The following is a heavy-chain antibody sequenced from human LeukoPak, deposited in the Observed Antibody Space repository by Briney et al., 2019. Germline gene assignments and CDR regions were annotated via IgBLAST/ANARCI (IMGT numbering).Heavy chain of an antibody. CDR2: IRYDGSNK. J-gene: IGHJ4*02. CDR3: AKDWDYYYDSSGYDPGGY. CDR1: GFTFSSYG. V-gene: IGHV3-30*02. D-gene: IGHD3-22*01. Sequence: GGSLRLSCAASGFTFSSYGMHWVRQAPGKGLEWVAFIRYDGSNKYYADSVKGRFTISRDNSKNTLYLQMNSLRAEDTAVYYCAKDWDYYYDSSGYDPGGYWGQGTLVTVSS.